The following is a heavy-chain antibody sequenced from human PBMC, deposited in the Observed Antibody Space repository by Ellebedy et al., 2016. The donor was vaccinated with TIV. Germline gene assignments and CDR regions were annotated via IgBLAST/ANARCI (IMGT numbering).Heavy chain of an antibody. D-gene: IGHD4-23*01. CDR2: ISGSGGNT. J-gene: IGHJ3*02. Sequence: PGGSLRLSCAASGLPFSSHAMSWVRQAPGKGLEWVSSISGSGGNTYYADSVKGRFTISRDNSKDTLYLQVNSLRAEDTAVYYCARDPVGVGPAFDIWGQGTMVTVSS. V-gene: IGHV3-23*01. CDR1: GLPFSSHA. CDR3: ARDPVGVGPAFDI.